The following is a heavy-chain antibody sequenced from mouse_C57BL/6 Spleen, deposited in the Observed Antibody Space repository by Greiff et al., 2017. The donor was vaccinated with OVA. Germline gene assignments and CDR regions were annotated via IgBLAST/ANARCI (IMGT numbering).Heavy chain of an antibody. CDR2: IHPNSGST. D-gene: IGHD2-2*01. CDR3: ARLGLRQRDAMDY. V-gene: IGHV1-64*01. CDR1: GYTFTSYW. Sequence: QVQLQQPGAELVRPGSSVKLSCKASGYTFTSYWMHWVKQRPGQGLEWIGMIHPNSGSTNYNEKFKSKATLTVDKSSSTAYMQLSSLTSEDSAVYYCARLGLRQRDAMDYWGQGTSVTVSS. J-gene: IGHJ4*01.